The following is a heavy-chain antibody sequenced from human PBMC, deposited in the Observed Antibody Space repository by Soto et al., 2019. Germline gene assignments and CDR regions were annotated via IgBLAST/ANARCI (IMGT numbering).Heavy chain of an antibody. CDR1: GFTFSSYN. CDR3: ARDGYNRVGFYY. CDR2: ISFDGANK. V-gene: IGHV3-30-3*01. Sequence: QVQLVESGGGVVPPGGSLRVSCVASGFTFSSYNMHWVRQAPGEGLEWVAVISFDGANKFYADSVKGRFTISRDIYRDTLYLQMSSLREEDTAIYYCARDGYNRVGFYYWGQGTLVTVSS. J-gene: IGHJ4*02. D-gene: IGHD5-18*01.